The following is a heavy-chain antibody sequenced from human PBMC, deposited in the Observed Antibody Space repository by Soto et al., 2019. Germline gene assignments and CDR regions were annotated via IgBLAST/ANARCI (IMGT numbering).Heavy chain of an antibody. CDR2: IYYIGDT. CDR3: ARDPPVETGYFTGLDV. J-gene: IGHJ6*02. CDR1: GGSIYTGDYY. V-gene: IGHV4-30-4*01. Sequence: SETLSLTCTVSGGSIYTGDYYWSWIRQPPGKGLEWIGSIYYIGDTEYNPSLKSRLTMSVDTSKNQFSLRLTSVTAADTAVYYCARDPPVETGYFTGLDVWAQGTTVTVSS. D-gene: IGHD6-25*01.